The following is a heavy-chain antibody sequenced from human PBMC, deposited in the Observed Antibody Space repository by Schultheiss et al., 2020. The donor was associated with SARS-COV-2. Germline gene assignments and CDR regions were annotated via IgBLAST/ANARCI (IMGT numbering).Heavy chain of an antibody. CDR3: VKGDFDPSPRFYYYGMDV. J-gene: IGHJ6*02. Sequence: ASVKVSCKASGYTFTGYYMHWVRQAPGQGLEWMGWINTNTGNPTYAQGFTGRFVFSLDTSVSTAYLQISSLKAEDTALYYCVKGDFDPSPRFYYYGMDVWGQGTTVTVSS. CDR2: INTNTGNP. V-gene: IGHV7-4-1*02. D-gene: IGHD3-10*01. CDR1: GYTFTGYY.